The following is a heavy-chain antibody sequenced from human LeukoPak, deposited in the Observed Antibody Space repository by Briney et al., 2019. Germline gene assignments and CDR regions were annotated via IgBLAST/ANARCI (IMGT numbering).Heavy chain of an antibody. V-gene: IGHV5-51*01. Sequence: ESLKISCKGSGYTFTNYWIGWVRQMPGKGLQWMGIIYPGDSNTKYSPSFQGQVTISADKSITTACLQWSSLRASDTAMYYCARLGGGWDFDFWGQGTLVTVSS. CDR3: ARLGGGWDFDF. CDR1: GYTFTNYW. D-gene: IGHD1-26*01. J-gene: IGHJ4*02. CDR2: IYPGDSNT.